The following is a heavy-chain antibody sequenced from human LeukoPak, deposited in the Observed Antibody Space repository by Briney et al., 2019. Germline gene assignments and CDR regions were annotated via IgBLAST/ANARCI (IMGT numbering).Heavy chain of an antibody. D-gene: IGHD1-7*01. CDR2: IYHSGSS. Sequence: PSETLSLTCAVSGGSISSGGYSWSWIRQPPGKGLEWIGYIYHSGSSYYNPSLKSRVTISVDRSKNQFSLKLTSVTAADTAVYYCARDRGNSGDYYGMDVWGQGTTVTVSS. J-gene: IGHJ6*02. V-gene: IGHV4-30-2*01. CDR3: ARDRGNSGDYYGMDV. CDR1: GGSISSGGYS.